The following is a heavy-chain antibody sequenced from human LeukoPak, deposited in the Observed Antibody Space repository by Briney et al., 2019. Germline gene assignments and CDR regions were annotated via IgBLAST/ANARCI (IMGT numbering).Heavy chain of an antibody. D-gene: IGHD5-24*01. J-gene: IGHJ3*01. CDR1: GYTFTRYY. V-gene: IGHV1-46*01. CDR3: ARIRDGYNDAYDL. CDR2: INPYGGNT. Sequence: SVKVSCKASGYTFTRYYIHWVRQAPGQVLEWMGLINPYGGNTNYAQNFQGRVTLTRDTSTSTVYMELSSLRSEDTAIYYCARIRDGYNDAYDLWGQGTVVTVPS.